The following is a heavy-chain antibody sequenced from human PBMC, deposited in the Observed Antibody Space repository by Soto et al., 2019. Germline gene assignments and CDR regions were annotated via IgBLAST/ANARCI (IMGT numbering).Heavy chain of an antibody. CDR2: INAGNGNT. CDR1: GYTFTSYA. V-gene: IGHV1-3*01. CDR3: ARRPYSSGWGGFDY. Sequence: QVQLVQSGAEVKKPGASVKVSCKASGYTFTSYAMHWVRQAPGQRLEWMGWINAGNGNTKYSQKFQGRVTITRDTSASTAYMELSSLRSEDTAVYYWARRPYSSGWGGFDYWGQGTLVTVSS. J-gene: IGHJ4*02. D-gene: IGHD6-19*01.